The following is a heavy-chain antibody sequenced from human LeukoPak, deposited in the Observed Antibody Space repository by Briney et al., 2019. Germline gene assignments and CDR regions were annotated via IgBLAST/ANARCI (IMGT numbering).Heavy chain of an antibody. Sequence: GESLKISCKGSGYSFTSYWIGWVRQMPGKGLEWMGIIYPGDSDTRYSPPFQGQVTISVDKSISTAYLQWSSLQASDTAIYYCARQYDGSSSYYHNWFDPWGQGTLVTVSS. J-gene: IGHJ5*02. CDR3: ARQYDGSSSYYHNWFDP. CDR1: GYSFTSYW. D-gene: IGHD3-22*01. CDR2: IYPGDSDT. V-gene: IGHV5-51*01.